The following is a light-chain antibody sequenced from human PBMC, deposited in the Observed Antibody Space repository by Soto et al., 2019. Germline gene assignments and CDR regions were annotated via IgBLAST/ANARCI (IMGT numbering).Light chain of an antibody. J-gene: IGKJ3*01. Sequence: AIQLTQSPSSLSASVGDSVTITCRASQGISSALAWYQQIPGRPPKLLIYDASRLEIGFPSRFSGSRSGTDFTLPVSTLQPEAFEIYYCQQSDDYPFTFGHGTKVD. V-gene: IGKV1D-13*01. CDR3: QQSDDYPFT. CDR2: DAS. CDR1: QGISSA.